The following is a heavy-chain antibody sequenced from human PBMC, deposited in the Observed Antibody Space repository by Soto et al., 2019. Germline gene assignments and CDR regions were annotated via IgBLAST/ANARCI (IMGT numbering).Heavy chain of an antibody. D-gene: IGHD2-2*01. Sequence: EVQLLESGGGLVQPGGSLRLSCAASGFTFSSYAMSWVRQAPGKGLERVSAISGSGDSRYYADSVKGRFTISRDNSKHTQYLQMNSLRAEDTAVYYCANQVPTAGTVYWGQGTLVTVSS. V-gene: IGHV3-23*01. CDR2: ISGSGDSR. J-gene: IGHJ4*02. CDR3: ANQVPTAGTVY. CDR1: GFTFSSYA.